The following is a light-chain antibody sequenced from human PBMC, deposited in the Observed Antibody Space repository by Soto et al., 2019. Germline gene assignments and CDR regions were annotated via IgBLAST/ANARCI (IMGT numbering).Light chain of an antibody. Sequence: DIQMTQSPSTLSASVGDRVTITCRASQSIGSWLAWYQQKPGKAPNLLIYKASNLESGVPSRFSGSGSGTEFSLTISSLQPDDFATFYCQQYYNYPLTFGGGTKVEIK. CDR3: QQYYNYPLT. CDR2: KAS. V-gene: IGKV1-5*03. J-gene: IGKJ4*01. CDR1: QSIGSW.